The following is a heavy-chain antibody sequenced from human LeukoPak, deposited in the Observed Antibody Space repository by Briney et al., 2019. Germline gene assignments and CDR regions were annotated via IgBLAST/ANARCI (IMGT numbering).Heavy chain of an antibody. CDR3: ARVTAAGCDY. CDR1: GFTLSSYE. D-gene: IGHD6-13*01. Sequence: GGSLRLSCAASGFTLSSYEISWVRQAPGKGLEWVSYISSSGSTIYYADSLKGRFTISRDNAKNSLYLQVNRLRAEDTAVYYCARVTAAGCDYWSQGTLVTVSS. CDR2: ISSSGSTI. J-gene: IGHJ4*02. V-gene: IGHV3-48*03.